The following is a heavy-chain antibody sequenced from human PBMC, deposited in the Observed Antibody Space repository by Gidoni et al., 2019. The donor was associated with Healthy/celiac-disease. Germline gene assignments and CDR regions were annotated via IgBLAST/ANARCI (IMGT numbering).Heavy chain of an antibody. D-gene: IGHD1-26*01. V-gene: IGHV3-13*01. Sequence: EVQLVESGGGLVQPGGSLRLSVPAVGFTFSSYDMHWVRQATGKGLEWVSAVGTAGDTYYPGSVKGRFTISRENAKNSLYLQMNSLRAGDTAVYYCARGGIPVGYGMDVWGQGTTVTVSS. CDR1: GFTFSSYD. CDR3: ARGGIPVGYGMDV. CDR2: VGTAGDT. J-gene: IGHJ6*02.